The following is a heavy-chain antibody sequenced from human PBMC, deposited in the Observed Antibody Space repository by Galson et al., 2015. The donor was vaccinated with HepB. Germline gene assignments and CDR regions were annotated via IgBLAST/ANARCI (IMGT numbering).Heavy chain of an antibody. V-gene: IGHV3-53*01. CDR3: ARGVAVGGPEDGGYFDY. CDR2: IYSGGST. D-gene: IGHD6-19*01. Sequence: SLRLSCAASGFTVSSNYMSWVRQAPGKGLEWVSVIYSGGSTYYADSVKGRFTISRDNSKNTLYLQMNSLRAEDTAVYYCARGVAVGGPEDGGYFDYWGQGTLVTVSS. CDR1: GFTVSSNY. J-gene: IGHJ4*02.